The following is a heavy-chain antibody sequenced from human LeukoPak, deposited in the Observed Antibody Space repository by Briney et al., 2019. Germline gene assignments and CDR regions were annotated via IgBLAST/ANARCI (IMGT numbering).Heavy chain of an antibody. J-gene: IGHJ3*02. CDR3: ARARGSWDAFDI. Sequence: SVKVSCKASGGTFSSYAISWVRQAPGQGLEWMGRIIPILGIANYAQKFQGRVTITADKSTSTAYMELSSLRSEDTAVYYCARARGSWDAFDIWGQGTMVTVSS. CDR1: GGTFSSYA. CDR2: IIPILGIA. D-gene: IGHD3-16*01. V-gene: IGHV1-69*04.